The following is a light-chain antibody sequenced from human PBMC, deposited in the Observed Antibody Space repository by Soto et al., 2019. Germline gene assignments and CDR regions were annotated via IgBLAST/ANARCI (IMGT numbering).Light chain of an antibody. CDR3: QQYGSSPWK. Sequence: EIVLTQSPGTLSLSPGERATLSCRASQSVSSNYLAWYQQKPGQAPRPLIYGASSRASGIPDRFSGSGAGTGFTLTISRLESEEFAVYYCQQYGSSPWKFGQGTKVEIK. CDR2: GAS. J-gene: IGKJ1*01. V-gene: IGKV3-20*01. CDR1: QSVSSNY.